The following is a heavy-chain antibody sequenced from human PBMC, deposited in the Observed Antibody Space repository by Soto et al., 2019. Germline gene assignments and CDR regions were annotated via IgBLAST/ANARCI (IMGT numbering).Heavy chain of an antibody. V-gene: IGHV3-23*01. Sequence: GGSLRLSCAASGFTFSSYAMSWVRQAPGKGLEWVSAISGSGGSTYYADSVKGRFTISRDNSKNTLYLQMNSLRAEDTAVYYCAKDTRIAAAGRGYYFDYWGQGTLVTVSS. CDR2: ISGSGGST. D-gene: IGHD6-13*01. CDR3: AKDTRIAAAGRGYYFDY. CDR1: GFTFSSYA. J-gene: IGHJ4*02.